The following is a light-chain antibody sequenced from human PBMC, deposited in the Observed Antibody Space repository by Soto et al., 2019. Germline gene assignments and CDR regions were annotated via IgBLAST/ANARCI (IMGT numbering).Light chain of an antibody. J-gene: IGKJ2*01. V-gene: IGKV3-20*01. CDR1: QSVSSSF. CDR3: QQYGSSPLYT. CDR2: GAS. Sequence: EIVLTQSPGTLSLSPGDRATLSCRASQSVSSSFLAWYQQKPGQAPRLLIYGASNRATGIPDRFSGSGSETDFTLTISRLEPEDFAVYYCQQYGSSPLYTLGQGTKLEI.